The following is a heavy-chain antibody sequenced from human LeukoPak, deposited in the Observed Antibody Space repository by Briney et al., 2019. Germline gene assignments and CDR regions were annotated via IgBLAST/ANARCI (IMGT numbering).Heavy chain of an antibody. J-gene: IGHJ4*02. CDR1: GFTFSNAW. CDR3: TTDRFTVTTAFDY. D-gene: IGHD4-17*01. CDR2: IKSKTDGGTT. Sequence: NTGGSLRLSCAASGFTFSNAWMSWVRQAPGKGLEWVGRIKSKTDGGTTDYAAPVKGRFTISRDDSKNTLYLQMNSLKTEDTAVYYCTTDRFTVTTAFDYWGQGTLVTVSS. V-gene: IGHV3-15*01.